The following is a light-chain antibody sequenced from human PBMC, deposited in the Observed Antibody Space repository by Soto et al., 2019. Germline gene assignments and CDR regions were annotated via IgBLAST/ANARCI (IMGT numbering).Light chain of an antibody. CDR2: GAS. Sequence: EIVLTQSPGTLSLSPGEGATLSCRASQSVGGTFLAWYQQKGGQAPRLLIHGASNRATGIPDRFSGSGSGTDFTLTISRLQAEDVAVYYCQQYQSLPFTFGPGTKVHIE. CDR3: QQYQSLPFT. J-gene: IGKJ3*01. V-gene: IGKV3-20*01. CDR1: QSVGGTF.